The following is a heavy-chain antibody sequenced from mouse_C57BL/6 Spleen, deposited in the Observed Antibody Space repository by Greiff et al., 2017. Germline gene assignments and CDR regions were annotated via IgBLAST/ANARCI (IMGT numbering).Heavy chain of an antibody. CDR3: ARLNGYSHFDD. D-gene: IGHD2-3*01. CDR1: GYTFTSYW. V-gene: IGHV1-69*01. CDR2: IDPSDSYT. J-gene: IGHJ2*01. Sequence: QVHVKQPGAELVMPGASVKLSCKASGYTFTSYWMHWVKQRPGQGLEWIGEIDPSDSYTNYNQKFKGKSTLTVDKSSSTAYMQLSSLTSEDSAVYYGARLNGYSHFDDWGQGTTLTVSS.